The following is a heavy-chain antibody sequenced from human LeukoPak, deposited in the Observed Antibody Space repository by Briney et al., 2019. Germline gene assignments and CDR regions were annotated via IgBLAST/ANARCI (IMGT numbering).Heavy chain of an antibody. CDR1: SGSISSYY. CDR3: ARQVGSYYIGAFDI. J-gene: IGHJ3*02. Sequence: SETLSLTCTVSSGSISSYYWSWIRQPPGKGLEWIGYIYYSGSTNYNPSLKSRVTISVDTSKNQFSLKLSSVTAADTAVYYCARQVGSYYIGAFDIWGQGTMVTVSS. D-gene: IGHD1-26*01. CDR2: IYYSGST. V-gene: IGHV4-59*08.